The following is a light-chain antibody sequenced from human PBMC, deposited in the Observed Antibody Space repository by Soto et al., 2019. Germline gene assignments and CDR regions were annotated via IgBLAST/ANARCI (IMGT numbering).Light chain of an antibody. CDR1: QRVSSHS. V-gene: IGKV3-20*01. CDR2: GAS. J-gene: IGKJ1*01. Sequence: EIVLTQSPGTLSLSPGERATLFCRASQRVSSHSLAWYQQKPGQAPRTLIYGASSRATGIPDRFSASGSGTDFTLTISRLEPEDFAVYYCHHYPRSSWTFGQGTKVEVK. CDR3: HHYPRSSWT.